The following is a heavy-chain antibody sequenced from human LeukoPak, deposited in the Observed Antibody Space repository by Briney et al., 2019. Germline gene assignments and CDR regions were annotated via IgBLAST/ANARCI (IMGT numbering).Heavy chain of an antibody. V-gene: IGHV4-34*01. CDR2: INHSGST. Sequence: SETLSLTCAVYGGSFSGYYWSWIRQPPGKGLEWIGEINHSGSTNYNPSLKSRVTLSVDTSKNQFSLKLSSVTAADTAVYYCARRRHYWYFDLWGRGTLVTVSS. J-gene: IGHJ2*01. CDR3: ARRRHYWYFDL. CDR1: GGSFSGYY.